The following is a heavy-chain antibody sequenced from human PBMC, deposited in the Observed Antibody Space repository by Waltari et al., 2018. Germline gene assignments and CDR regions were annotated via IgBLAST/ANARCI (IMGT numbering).Heavy chain of an antibody. J-gene: IGHJ4*02. Sequence: EVQLVESGGGLVQPGGSLRLSCAASGFTFSRYEMHWVRQAPGKGLEWVSYISSSGSTIYYADSVKGRFTISRDNAKNSLYLQMNSLRAEDTAVYYCARDRFGWPFDYWGQGTLVTVSS. CDR2: ISSSGSTI. D-gene: IGHD6-19*01. V-gene: IGHV3-48*03. CDR3: ARDRFGWPFDY. CDR1: GFTFSRYE.